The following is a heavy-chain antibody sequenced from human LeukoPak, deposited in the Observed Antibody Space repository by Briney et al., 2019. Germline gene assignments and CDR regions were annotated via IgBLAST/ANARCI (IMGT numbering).Heavy chain of an antibody. D-gene: IGHD5-24*01. CDR2: ISYDGSNK. CDR1: GFTFSSYG. V-gene: IGHV3-30*18. CDR3: AKLPVEMATIFAFDI. Sequence: PGGSLRLSCAASGFTFSSYGMHWVRQAPGKGLEWVAVISYDGSNKYYADSVKGRFTISRDNSKNTLYLQMNSLRAEDTAVYYCAKLPVEMATIFAFDISGQGTMVTVSS. J-gene: IGHJ3*02.